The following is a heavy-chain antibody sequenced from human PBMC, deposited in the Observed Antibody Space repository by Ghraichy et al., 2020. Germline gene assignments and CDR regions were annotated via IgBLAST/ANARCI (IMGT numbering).Heavy chain of an antibody. V-gene: IGHV3-9*01. J-gene: IGHJ6*02. CDR3: AKDIRYSGYDYSSYYYYGMDV. Sequence: SLNISCAASGFTFDDYAMHWVRQAPGKGLEWVSGISWNSGSIGYADSVKGRFTISRDNAKNSLYLQMNSLRAEDTALYYCAKDIRYSGYDYSSYYYYGMDVWGQGTTVTVSS. CDR1: GFTFDDYA. D-gene: IGHD5-12*01. CDR2: ISWNSGSI.